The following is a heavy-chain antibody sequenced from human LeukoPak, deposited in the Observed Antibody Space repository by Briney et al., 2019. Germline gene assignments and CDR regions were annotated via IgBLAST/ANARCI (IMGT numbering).Heavy chain of an antibody. CDR2: IYNGGST. D-gene: IGHD3-16*01. Sequence: GGSLRLSCAASGFTVSSNYMSWVRQAPGKGLEWVSVIYNGGSTYYADSVKGRFTISRDNSKNTVYLQMNSLRAEDTAVYYCARVDPSLGGAIDYGGQGTLVSVSS. CDR1: GFTVSSNY. CDR3: ARVDPSLGGAIDY. V-gene: IGHV3-66*01. J-gene: IGHJ4*02.